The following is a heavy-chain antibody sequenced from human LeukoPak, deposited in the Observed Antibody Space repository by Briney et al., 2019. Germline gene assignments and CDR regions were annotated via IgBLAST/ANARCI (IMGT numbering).Heavy chain of an antibody. Sequence: SVKVSCKASGGTFSSYAISWVRQAPGQGLEWMGGIIPIFGTANYAQKFQGRVTISADESTSTAYMELSSLRSEDTAAYYCASSGRYYYGSGTDKQLLYYYYYYGMDVWGQGTTVTVSS. CDR3: ASSGRYYYGSGTDKQLLYYYYYYGMDV. CDR2: IIPIFGTA. V-gene: IGHV1-69*13. CDR1: GGTFSSYA. D-gene: IGHD3-10*01. J-gene: IGHJ6*02.